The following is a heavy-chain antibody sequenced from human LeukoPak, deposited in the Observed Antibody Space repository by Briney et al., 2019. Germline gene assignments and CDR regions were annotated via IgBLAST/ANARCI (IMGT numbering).Heavy chain of an antibody. D-gene: IGHD1-26*01. V-gene: IGHV3-30-3*01. CDR2: ISYTGSNK. Sequence: GGSLRLSCAASGFTFSNYALHWVRQAPGKGLEWVAVISYTGSNKYYADSVKGRFTISRDNSKNTLYLQMNSLRPEDTAVYYCAKDSSVWVVGAISFFDYWGQGTLVTVSS. CDR1: GFTFSNYA. CDR3: AKDSSVWVVGAISFFDY. J-gene: IGHJ4*02.